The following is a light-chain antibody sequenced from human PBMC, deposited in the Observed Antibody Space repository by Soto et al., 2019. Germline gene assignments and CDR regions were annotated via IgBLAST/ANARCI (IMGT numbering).Light chain of an antibody. CDR1: QSVSSN. V-gene: IGKV3-15*01. J-gene: IGKJ5*01. CDR3: QQYKSWPPIT. CDR2: GAS. Sequence: EIVLTQSPGTLSLSPGERASLSCRASQSVSSNYLAWFQQKPGQAPRLLISGASSRATGIPARFSGSGSGTEFTLTISSLQSEDYAVYYCQQYKSWPPITFGQGTRLEIK.